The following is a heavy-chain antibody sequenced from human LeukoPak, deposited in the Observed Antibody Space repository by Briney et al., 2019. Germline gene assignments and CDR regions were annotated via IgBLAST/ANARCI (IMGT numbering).Heavy chain of an antibody. D-gene: IGHD2-15*01. CDR3: ARVRPYCSGGSCYRSYWYFDL. V-gene: IGHV1-2*06. J-gene: IGHJ2*01. CDR1: GYTFTGYY. CDR2: INPNSGGT. Sequence: GASVKVSCKASGYTFTGYYMHWVRQAPGQGLEWMGRINPNSGGTNYAQKFQGRVTMTRDTSISTAYMELSRLRSDDTAAYYCARVRPYCSGGSCYRSYWYFDLWGRGTLVTVSS.